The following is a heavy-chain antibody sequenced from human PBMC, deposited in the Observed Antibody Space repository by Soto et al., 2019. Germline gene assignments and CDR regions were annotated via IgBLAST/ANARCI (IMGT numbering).Heavy chain of an antibody. Sequence: TGGSLRLSCAASGFTFSSYSMNWVRRAPGKGLEWVSYISSSSSTIYYADSVKGRFTISRDNAKNSLYLQMNSLRAEDTAVYYCARTRYFDWFDAFDIWGQGTMVTVSS. CDR1: GFTFSSYS. CDR3: ARTRYFDWFDAFDI. D-gene: IGHD3-9*01. CDR2: ISSSSSTI. J-gene: IGHJ3*02. V-gene: IGHV3-48*01.